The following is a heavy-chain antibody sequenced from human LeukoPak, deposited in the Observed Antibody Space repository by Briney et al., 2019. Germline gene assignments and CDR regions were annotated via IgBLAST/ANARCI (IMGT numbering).Heavy chain of an antibody. CDR1: GGSISSYY. D-gene: IGHD3-16*02. CDR3: ARYIWGSYPTFEDY. V-gene: IGHV4-59*01. Sequence: PSETLSLTCTVSGGSISSYYLSWIRQPPGKGLEWIGYIYYSGSTNYNPSLKSRVTISVDTSKNQFSLKLSSVTAADTAVYSCARYIWGSYPTFEDYWGQGTLVTVSS. J-gene: IGHJ4*02. CDR2: IYYSGST.